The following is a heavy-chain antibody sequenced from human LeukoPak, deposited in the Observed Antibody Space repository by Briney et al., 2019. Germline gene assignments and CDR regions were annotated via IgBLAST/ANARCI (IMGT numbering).Heavy chain of an antibody. CDR3: ARSSLAVYFDY. CDR1: VYTFPGYY. D-gene: IGHD6-19*01. V-gene: IGHV1-2*02. CDR2: INPNSGGT. J-gene: IGHJ4*02. Sequence: GASVKVSCKASVYTFPGYYMHGVRQAPGRGVEYMGWINPNSGGTNYAQRVQGRVTMTSDTSISTAYMELSRLRSDDTAMYFCARSSLAVYFDYWGQATLVTASS.